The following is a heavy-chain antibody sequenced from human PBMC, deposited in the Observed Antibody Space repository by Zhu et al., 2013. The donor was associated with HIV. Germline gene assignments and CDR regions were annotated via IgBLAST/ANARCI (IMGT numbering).Heavy chain of an antibody. CDR3: ARDPPVATIPTTYFGLDR. J-gene: IGHJ6*04. V-gene: IGHV1-69*01. CDR1: GGTFSSYG. D-gene: IGHD5-12*01. Sequence: QVQLVQSGAEVKKPGSSVKVSCKASGGTFSSYGISWVRQAPGQGLEWMGGIIPIFGTANYAQKFQGRVTITADESASTAYMELSSLRSEDTAAYYCARDPPVATIPTTYFGLDRLGRRDHGHRSPQ. CDR2: IIPIFGTA.